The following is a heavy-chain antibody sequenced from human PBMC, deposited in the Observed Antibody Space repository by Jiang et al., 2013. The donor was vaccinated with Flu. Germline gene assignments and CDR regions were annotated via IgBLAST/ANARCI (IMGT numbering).Heavy chain of an antibody. D-gene: IGHD6-6*01. V-gene: IGHV4-4*02. CDR2: IYHSGST. J-gene: IGHJ5*02. CDR1: GGSISSSNW. CDR3: ARDLGYSSSSSGEARFDP. Sequence: SLTCAVSGGSISSSNWWSWVRQPPGKGLEWIGEIYHSGSTNYNPSLKSRVTISVDKSKNQFSLKLSSVTAADTAVYYCARDLGYSSSSSGEARFDPWGQGTLVTVSS.